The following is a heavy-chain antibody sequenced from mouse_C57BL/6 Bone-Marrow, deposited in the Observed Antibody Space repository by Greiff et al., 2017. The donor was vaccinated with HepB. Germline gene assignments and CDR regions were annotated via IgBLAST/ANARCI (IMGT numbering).Heavy chain of an antibody. V-gene: IGHV5-9*01. CDR1: GFTFSSYT. D-gene: IGHD1-1*01. CDR3: AREVIYYYGSLFAY. J-gene: IGHJ3*01. CDR2: ISGGGGNT. Sequence: EVQVVESGGGLVKPGGSLKLSCAASGFTFSSYTMSWVRQTPEKRLEWVATISGGGGNTYYPDSVKGRFTISRDNAKNTLYLQMSSLRSEDTALYYCAREVIYYYGSLFAYWGQGTLVTVSA.